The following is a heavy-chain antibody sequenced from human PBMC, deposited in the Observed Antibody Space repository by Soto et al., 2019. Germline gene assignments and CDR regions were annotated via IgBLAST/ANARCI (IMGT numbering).Heavy chain of an antibody. J-gene: IGHJ6*04. V-gene: IGHV3-74*01. CDR3: AMGTMDV. Sequence: GGSLRLSCAASGFTFRTYWMQWARQAPGTGLEWVSRINNDGSSTDYADSVKGRFTISRDNARDTLYLQMNSLRAEDTATYYCAMGTMDVWGKGTTVTVSS. D-gene: IGHD7-27*01. CDR1: GFTFRTYW. CDR2: INNDGSST.